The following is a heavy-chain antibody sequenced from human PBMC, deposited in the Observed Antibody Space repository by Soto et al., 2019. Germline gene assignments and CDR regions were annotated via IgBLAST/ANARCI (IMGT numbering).Heavy chain of an antibody. Sequence: GGSLRLSCAASGFTVSSNYMSWVRQAPGKGLEWVSVIYSGGSTYYADSVKGRFTLSRDNSKNTLYLQMNSLRAEDTAVYYCARARIAARKGASFFDYWGQGTLVTVSS. CDR3: ARARIAARKGASFFDY. D-gene: IGHD6-6*01. CDR1: GFTVSSNY. V-gene: IGHV3-53*01. CDR2: IYSGGST. J-gene: IGHJ4*02.